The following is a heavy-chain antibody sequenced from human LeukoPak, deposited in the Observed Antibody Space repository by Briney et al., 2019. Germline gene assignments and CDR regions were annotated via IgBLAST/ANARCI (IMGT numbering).Heavy chain of an antibody. J-gene: IGHJ4*02. Sequence: SETLSLTCTVSGGSISSYYWSWIRQPPGKGLEWIGYVYYTGSTNYNPSLKSRVTISVDTSKNHFSLELSSVTAADTAVYYCARGSQRITVFGVVTDYWGQGTLVAVSS. CDR2: VYYTGST. CDR1: GGSISSYY. V-gene: IGHV4-59*01. CDR3: ARGSQRITVFGVVTDY. D-gene: IGHD3-3*01.